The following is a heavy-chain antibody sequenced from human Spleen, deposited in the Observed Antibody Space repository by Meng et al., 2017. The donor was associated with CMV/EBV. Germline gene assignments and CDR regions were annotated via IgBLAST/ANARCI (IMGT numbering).Heavy chain of an antibody. Sequence: ASVKVSCKASGYTFTSYDINWVRQAPGQGLEWMGWINPNNGDTGYAQEFKGRVTMTRDTSISTVYMELNSLRSEDTAIYYCARVEGPAGAMLKYFYYYGMEVWGQGTTVTVSS. V-gene: IGHV1-8*01. CDR2: INPNNGDT. J-gene: IGHJ6*02. CDR1: GYTFTSYD. CDR3: ARVEGPAGAMLKYFYYYGMEV. D-gene: IGHD6-13*01.